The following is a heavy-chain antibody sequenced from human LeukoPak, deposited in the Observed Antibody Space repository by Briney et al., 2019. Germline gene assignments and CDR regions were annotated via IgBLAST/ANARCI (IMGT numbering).Heavy chain of an antibody. D-gene: IGHD5-12*01. J-gene: IGHJ5*02. CDR3: ARSRGYDYYGGYWFDP. V-gene: IGHV4-59*01. CDR2: IYYSGTI. Sequence: SETLSLTCTVSGGSISSYYWSWIRQPPGKGLEWIGYIYYSGTINDNPSLKSRLTMSIDTSKNQLSLKLSSVTAADTAAYFCARSRGYDYYGGYWFDPWGQGTLVTVSS. CDR1: GGSISSYY.